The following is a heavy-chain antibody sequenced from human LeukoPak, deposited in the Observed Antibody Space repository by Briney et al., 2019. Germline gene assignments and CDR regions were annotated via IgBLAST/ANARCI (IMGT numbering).Heavy chain of an antibody. CDR1: GGSISSSSYY. V-gene: IGHV4-39*07. CDR2: IYYSGST. Sequence: SETLSLTCTVSGGSISSSSYYWGWIRQPPGKGLEWIGSIYYSGSTYYNPSLKSRVTISVDRSKNQFSLKLSSVTAADTAVYYCARGIYFDYWGQGTLVTVSS. CDR3: ARGIYFDY. J-gene: IGHJ4*02.